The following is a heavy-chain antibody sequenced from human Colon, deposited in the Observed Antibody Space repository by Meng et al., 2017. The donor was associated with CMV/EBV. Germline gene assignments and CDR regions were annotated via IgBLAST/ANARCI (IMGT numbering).Heavy chain of an antibody. CDR2: INGDGSDT. V-gene: IGHV3-74*01. CDR3: ARGGDGGLDY. Sequence: LSCAASGFGFGHLWMHWVRKAPGKGLMWVSYINGDGSDTHYADSVKGRFTISRDNAKNTLYLQVNSLTSEDTAMYYCARGGDGGLDYWGQGTLVTVSS. D-gene: IGHD3-16*01. CDR1: GFGFGHLW. J-gene: IGHJ4*02.